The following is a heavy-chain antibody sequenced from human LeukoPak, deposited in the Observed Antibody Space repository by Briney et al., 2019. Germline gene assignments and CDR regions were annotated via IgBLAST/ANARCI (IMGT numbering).Heavy chain of an antibody. CDR3: ARGGASSEWFDP. CDR2: IHSSGTT. D-gene: IGHD6-25*01. Sequence: SETLSLTCTVSGDSISAYYWSWIRQTPGKGLEWIAFIHSSGTTNYNSSLKSRVSISVDTSNNQFSLSVNSVTAADTAVYYCARGGASSEWFDPWGQGTLVTVSS. J-gene: IGHJ5*02. V-gene: IGHV4-59*01. CDR1: GDSISAYY.